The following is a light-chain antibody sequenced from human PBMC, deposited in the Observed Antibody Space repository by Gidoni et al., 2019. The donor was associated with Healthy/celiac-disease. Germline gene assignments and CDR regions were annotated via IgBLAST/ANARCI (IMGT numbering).Light chain of an antibody. Sequence: SVLTQPPSVSGAPGQRVTISCTGSSSNIGAGYDVHWYQQLPGTDPKLLIYGNSNRPSGVPDRFSSSKSGTSASLAITGLQAEDEADYYCQSYDSSLSGVVFGGGTKLTVL. CDR1: SSNIGAGYD. CDR2: GNS. CDR3: QSYDSSLSGVV. V-gene: IGLV1-40*01. J-gene: IGLJ2*01.